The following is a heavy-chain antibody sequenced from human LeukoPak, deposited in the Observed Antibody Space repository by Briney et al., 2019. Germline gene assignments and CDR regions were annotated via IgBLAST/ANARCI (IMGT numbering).Heavy chain of an antibody. D-gene: IGHD3-3*01. CDR1: GFTFSSYA. CDR3: AKGRTIFGVVIPFDY. Sequence: GGSLRLSCAASGFTFSSYAMSWVRQAPGKGLEWVSAISGSGGSTYYADSVKGRFTISRDNSKNTLYLQMNSLRAEDTAVYYCAKGRTIFGVVIPFDYWGQGTLVTVSS. CDR2: ISGSGGST. J-gene: IGHJ4*02. V-gene: IGHV3-23*01.